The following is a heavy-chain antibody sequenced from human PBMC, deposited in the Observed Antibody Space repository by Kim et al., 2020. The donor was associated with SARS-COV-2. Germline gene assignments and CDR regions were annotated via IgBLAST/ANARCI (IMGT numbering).Heavy chain of an antibody. V-gene: IGHV3-33*06. D-gene: IGHD4-17*01. CDR3: AKDLGYGGNSDDAFDI. CDR1: GFTFSSYA. CDR2: IWYDGSNK. J-gene: IGHJ3*02. Sequence: GGSLRLSCAASGFTFSSYAMHWVRQAPGKGLEWVAVIWYDGSNKYYADSVKGRFTISRDNSKNTLYLQMNSLRAEDTAVYYCAKDLGYGGNSDDAFDIWGQGTMVTVSS.